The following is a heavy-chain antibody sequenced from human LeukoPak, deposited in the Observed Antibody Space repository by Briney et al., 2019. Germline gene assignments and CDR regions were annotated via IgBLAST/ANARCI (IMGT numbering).Heavy chain of an antibody. D-gene: IGHD2-21*02. CDR2: IYISGST. CDR3: ARIYCGGDCRGYYYHYYMDV. J-gene: IGHJ6*03. CDR1: GGSISSGNYY. Sequence: SQTLSLTCTVSGGSISSGNYYWSWIRQPAGKGLEWIGRIYISGSTNYNPSLKSRVTISVDRSKNQFSLRLSSVTAADTAVYYCARIYCGGDCRGYYYHYYMDVWGKGTTVTISS. V-gene: IGHV4-61*02.